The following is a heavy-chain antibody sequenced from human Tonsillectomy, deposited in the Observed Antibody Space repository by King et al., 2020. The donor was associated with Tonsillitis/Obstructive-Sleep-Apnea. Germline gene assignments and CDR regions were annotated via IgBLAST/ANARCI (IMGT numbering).Heavy chain of an antibody. CDR1: GGSFSGYY. Sequence: VQLQQGGAGLLKPSETLSLTCAVYGGSFSGYYWSWIRQPPGKGLEWIGEINHSGSTNYNPSLKSRVTISVDTSKNQFSLKLNSVTAADTAVYYCARGRIVVVVAATVGYFDYWGQGTLVTVSS. V-gene: IGHV4-34*01. CDR2: INHSGST. J-gene: IGHJ4*02. CDR3: ARGRIVVVVAATVGYFDY. D-gene: IGHD2-15*01.